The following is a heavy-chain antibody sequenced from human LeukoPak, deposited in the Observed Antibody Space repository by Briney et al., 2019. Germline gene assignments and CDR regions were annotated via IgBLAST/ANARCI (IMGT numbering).Heavy chain of an antibody. J-gene: IGHJ4*02. D-gene: IGHD6-19*01. Sequence: SETLSLTCTVSGGSISSYYWSWIRQPPGKGLEWIGYIYYSGSTNYNPSLKSRVTISVDTSKNQFSLKLSSVTAADTAVYYCARHQGLRGWYFDYWGQGTLVTVSS. CDR2: IYYSGST. CDR3: ARHQGLRGWYFDY. CDR1: GGSISSYY. V-gene: IGHV4-59*08.